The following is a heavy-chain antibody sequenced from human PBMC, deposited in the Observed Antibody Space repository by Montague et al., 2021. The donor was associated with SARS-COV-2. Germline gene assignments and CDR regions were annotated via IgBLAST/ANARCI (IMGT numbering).Heavy chain of an antibody. CDR1: GGSISSREW. J-gene: IGHJ6*02. CDR3: GGTWVYFSPVDV. V-gene: IGHV4-4*02. CDR2: IHQSESGXT. Sequence: SETLSLTCALSGGSISSREWWSWVRQPPAKGLEWIGEIHQSESGXTNXSPSLKSRVTISIDQSKNYLSLNLTSMTAADTAVYYCGGTWVYFSPVDVWGQGTPVIVSS. D-gene: IGHD3-3*01.